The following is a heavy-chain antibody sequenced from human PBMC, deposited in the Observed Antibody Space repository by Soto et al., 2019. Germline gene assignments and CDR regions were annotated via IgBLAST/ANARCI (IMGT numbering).Heavy chain of an antibody. CDR2: IWYDGSNK. CDR3: ARDREPYYMDV. J-gene: IGHJ6*03. V-gene: IGHV3-33*01. D-gene: IGHD1-26*01. CDR1: GVPFSSYG. Sequence: QPGGSLRLCCAASGVPFSSYGMHWVRQAPGKGLEWVAVIWYDGSNKYYADSVKGRFTISRDNSKNTLYLQMNSLRAEDTAVYYCARDREPYYMDVWGKGTTVTVSS.